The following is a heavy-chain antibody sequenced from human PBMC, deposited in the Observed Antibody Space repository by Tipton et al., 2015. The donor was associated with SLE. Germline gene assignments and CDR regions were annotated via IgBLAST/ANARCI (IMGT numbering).Heavy chain of an antibody. D-gene: IGHD1-26*01. CDR3: ARDPALLVGALGYYMDV. CDR1: GGSINSYY. V-gene: IGHV4-34*01. J-gene: IGHJ6*03. CDR2: INHSGST. Sequence: TLSLTCTVSGGSINSYYWSWIRQPPGKGLEWIGEINHSGSTNYNPSLKSRVTIPVDTSKNQFSLKLSSVTAADTAVYYCARDPALLVGALGYYMDVWGKGTTVTVSS.